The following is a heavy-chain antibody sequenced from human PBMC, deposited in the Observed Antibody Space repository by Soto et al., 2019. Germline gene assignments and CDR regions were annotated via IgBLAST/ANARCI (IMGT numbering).Heavy chain of an antibody. J-gene: IGHJ6*02. CDR1: GFTFSSYG. Sequence: PGGSLRLSCAASGFTFSSYGMHWVRQAPGKGLEWVAVIWYDGSNKYYADSVKGRFTISRDNSKNTLYLQMNSLRAEDTAVYYCARDRGTTVSSYYYYYGMDVWGQGTTVTVSS. D-gene: IGHD4-17*01. CDR3: ARDRGTTVSSYYYYYGMDV. CDR2: IWYDGSNK. V-gene: IGHV3-33*01.